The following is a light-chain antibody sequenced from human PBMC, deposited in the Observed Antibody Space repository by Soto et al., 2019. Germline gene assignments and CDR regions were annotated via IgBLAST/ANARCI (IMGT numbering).Light chain of an antibody. CDR3: LQTRQTPNT. V-gene: IGKV2-28*01. Sequence: DVVMTQSPLSLPVTPGEPASISCRSSQSLLRTNGYNYLDLYLNKTGQSPQLLIYVGSSRASGVTDRYSGSGSGTDFTLKISRVEAEDVGVYYCLQTRQTPNTFGPGTKVYIK. CDR1: QSLLRTNGYNY. J-gene: IGKJ3*01. CDR2: VGS.